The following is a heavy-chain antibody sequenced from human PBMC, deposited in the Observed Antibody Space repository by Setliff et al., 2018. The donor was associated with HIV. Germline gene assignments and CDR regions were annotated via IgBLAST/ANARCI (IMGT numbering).Heavy chain of an antibody. Sequence: SVKVSCKTSGYDFRRYGIAWVRQAPGQGLEWMGRIVPILGITKYAQRFQGRVTFTADRSTSTAYMELTSLRFDDTAMYYCVRGVQSPPHYSYYYMDVWGEGTMVTVSS. CDR1: GYDFRRYG. J-gene: IGHJ6*03. CDR3: VRGVQSPPHYSYYYMDV. CDR2: IVPILGIT. D-gene: IGHD3-3*01. V-gene: IGHV1-69*04.